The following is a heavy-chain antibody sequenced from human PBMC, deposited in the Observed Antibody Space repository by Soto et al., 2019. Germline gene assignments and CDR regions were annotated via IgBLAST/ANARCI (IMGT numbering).Heavy chain of an antibody. J-gene: IGHJ3*02. V-gene: IGHV1-8*01. Sequence: QVQLVQSGAEVKKPGASVKVSCKASGYTFTSYDINWVRQATGQGLEWMGWMNPNSGNTGYAQKFQGRVTMTRNTSRSTAYMELSSLRSEDTAVYYCASYIVVVTNLDAFDIWGQGTMVTVSS. CDR2: MNPNSGNT. CDR3: ASYIVVVTNLDAFDI. CDR1: GYTFTSYD. D-gene: IGHD2-21*02.